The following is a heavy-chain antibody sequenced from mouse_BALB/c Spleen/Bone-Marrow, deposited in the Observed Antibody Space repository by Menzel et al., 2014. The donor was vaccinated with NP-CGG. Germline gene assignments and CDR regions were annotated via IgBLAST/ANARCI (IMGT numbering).Heavy chain of an antibody. CDR2: ITNGGDNT. CDR1: GFAFSSYD. J-gene: IGHJ4*01. Sequence: EVKLMESGGGLVKPGGSLKLSCAASGFAFSSYDMSWVRQTPEKRLEWVAYITNGGDNTYYPDTVKGRFTISRDNAKNTLYLQMRSLKSEDTAMYYCVRHKNYYAMDYWGQGTSVTVSS. V-gene: IGHV5-12-1*01. CDR3: VRHKNYYAMDY.